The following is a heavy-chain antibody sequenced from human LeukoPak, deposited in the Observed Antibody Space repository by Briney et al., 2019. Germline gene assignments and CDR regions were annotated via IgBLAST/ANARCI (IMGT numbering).Heavy chain of an antibody. J-gene: IGHJ4*02. CDR3: ARGQTTMTN. CDR1: GFPVSRYC. D-gene: IGHD4-17*01. V-gene: IGHV3-7*03. Sequence: GGSLRLSCAASGFPVSRYCMSWVRQAPGKGLEWVSNIKQDGSEKYQGDSVKGRFTISRDNAKNSLYLQMNSLRAEDTAVYFCARGQTTMTNWGQGTLVPVSS. CDR2: IKQDGSEK.